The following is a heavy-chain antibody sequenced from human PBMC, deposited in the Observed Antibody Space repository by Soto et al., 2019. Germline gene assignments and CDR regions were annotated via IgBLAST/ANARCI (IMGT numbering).Heavy chain of an antibody. J-gene: IGHJ6*01. Sequence: EESLTSSCKGSGYSFTSYCIIWVLQMPGKGLEWMGRIDPSDSYTNYSPSFQGHVTISADKSISTAYLQWSSLKASDTAMYYCARLSIAARRYYYGMDVWGQGTTVTVSS. CDR1: GYSFTSYC. D-gene: IGHD6-6*01. CDR2: IDPSDSYT. V-gene: IGHV5-10-1*01. CDR3: ARLSIAARRYYYGMDV.